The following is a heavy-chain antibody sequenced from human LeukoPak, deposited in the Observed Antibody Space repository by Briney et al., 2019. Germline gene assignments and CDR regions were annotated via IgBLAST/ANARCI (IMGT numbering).Heavy chain of an antibody. V-gene: IGHV3-7*01. CDR3: ARAVTTALDY. Sequence: AGGSLRLSCAASGFTFSNYWMSWVRQAPGKGLEWVANIKEDGSEKKYVDSVKGRFTISRDNAKNSSYLQMNSLRAEDTAVYYCARAVTTALDYWGQGTLVTVSS. D-gene: IGHD4-17*01. CDR2: IKEDGSEK. J-gene: IGHJ4*02. CDR1: GFTFSNYW.